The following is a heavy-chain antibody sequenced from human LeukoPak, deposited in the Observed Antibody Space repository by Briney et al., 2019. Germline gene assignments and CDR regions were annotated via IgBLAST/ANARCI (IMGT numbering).Heavy chain of an antibody. CDR1: GGSISSTAYY. V-gene: IGHV4-39*01. CDR2: IYYSETT. CDR3: ARQVSDYYYYYIDV. Sequence: SETLSLTCTVSGGSISSTAYYWDWIRQPPGKGLEWIGSIYYSETTYYNSSLKSRVTISLNTSRNQFSLRLTSVTAADTAVYYCARQVSDYYYYYIDVWGKGATVTVSS. J-gene: IGHJ6*03. D-gene: IGHD5/OR15-5a*01.